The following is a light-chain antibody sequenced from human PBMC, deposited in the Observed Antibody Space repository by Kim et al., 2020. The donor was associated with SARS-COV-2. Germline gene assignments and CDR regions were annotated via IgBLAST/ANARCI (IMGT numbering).Light chain of an antibody. CDR3: MQGPHWPPYT. CDR1: QSLVHSDGNTY. V-gene: IGKV2-30*02. CDR2: KVS. Sequence: DVVMTQSPLSLPVTLGQPASISCRSSQSLVHSDGNTYLNWFQQRPGQAPRRLIYKVSNRDSGVPDRFSGSGSGTVFTLKISRVEAYDVWVYYFMQGPHWPPYTFGQGTKLEIK. J-gene: IGKJ2*01.